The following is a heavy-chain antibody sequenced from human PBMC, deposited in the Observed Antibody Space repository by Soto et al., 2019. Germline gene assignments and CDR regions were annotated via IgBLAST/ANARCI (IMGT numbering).Heavy chain of an antibody. J-gene: IGHJ6*02. CDR3: ARDRLMATAGTARHYFGLDV. D-gene: IGHD5-18*01. Sequence: KYSETLYITSTVSGGSIRSGGYYWSWVRQNPRRGLEWIGNIYYSGNTYYNPSLKSRLTISVDTSKNQFSLNLSSVTAADTAVYYCARDRLMATAGTARHYFGLDVWGQGTTVTVSS. V-gene: IGHV4-31*03. CDR1: GGSIRSGGYY. CDR2: IYYSGNT.